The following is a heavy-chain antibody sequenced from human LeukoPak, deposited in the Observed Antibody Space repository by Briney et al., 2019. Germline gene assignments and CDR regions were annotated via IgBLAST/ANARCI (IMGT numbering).Heavy chain of an antibody. D-gene: IGHD1-26*01. Sequence: PGGSLRLSCAASGFSFRNYGMHRVRQAPGKGLEWVAVISYAGSNIAYADSVKGRFTISRDNSKNTLYLQMNSLRPEDTAVYHCAKEWPWENYYYGMNVWGQGTTVTVSS. CDR2: ISYAGSNI. V-gene: IGHV3-30*18. CDR3: AKEWPWENYYYGMNV. CDR1: GFSFRNYG. J-gene: IGHJ6*02.